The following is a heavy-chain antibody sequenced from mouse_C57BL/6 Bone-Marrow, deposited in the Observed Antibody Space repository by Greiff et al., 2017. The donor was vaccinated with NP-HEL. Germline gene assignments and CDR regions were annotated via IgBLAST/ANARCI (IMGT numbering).Heavy chain of an antibody. CDR1: GFTFTDYY. CDR2: IRNKANGYTT. CDR3: ARLQLREFAY. D-gene: IGHD3-2*02. Sequence: EVKLVESGGGLVQPGGSLSLSCAASGFTFTDYYMSWVRQPPGKALEWLGFIRNKANGYTTEYSASVKGRFTISRDNSQSILYLQMNALRAEDSATYYCARLQLREFAYWGQGTLVTVSA. V-gene: IGHV7-3*01. J-gene: IGHJ3*01.